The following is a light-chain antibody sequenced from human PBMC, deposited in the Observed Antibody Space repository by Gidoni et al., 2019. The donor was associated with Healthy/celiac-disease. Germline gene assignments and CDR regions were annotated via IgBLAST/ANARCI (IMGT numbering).Light chain of an antibody. V-gene: IGKV2-28*01. J-gene: IGKJ3*01. CDR3: MQALQTHT. Sequence: DIVMTQSPLSLPVTPGEPASISFRSSQSLLHSNGYNYLDWYLQKPGQSPQLLIYLGSNRYSGVPDRFSGSGSSTDFTRKISRVEAEDVGVYYGMQALQTHTFGPGTKVDIK. CDR2: LGS. CDR1: QSLLHSNGYNY.